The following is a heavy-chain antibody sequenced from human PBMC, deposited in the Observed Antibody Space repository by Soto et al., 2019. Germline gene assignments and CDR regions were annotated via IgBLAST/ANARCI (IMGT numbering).Heavy chain of an antibody. V-gene: IGHV4-59*01. CDR2: IAYTGIT. CDR1: GGPIRSYY. Sequence: QVQLQESGPGLLKPSETLSLTCSVSGGPIRSYYLSWVRQAPGKGLGWIAYIAYTGITGYNPSLRGRVTISGDTSQNLFSLKMTSVTAADTAVYYCAREGFSGYEALDYWGQGILVTVSS. D-gene: IGHD5-12*01. J-gene: IGHJ4*02. CDR3: AREGFSGYEALDY.